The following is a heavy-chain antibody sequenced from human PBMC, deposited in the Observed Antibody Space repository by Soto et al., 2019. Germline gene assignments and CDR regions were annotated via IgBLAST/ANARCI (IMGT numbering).Heavy chain of an antibody. CDR3: ARESLVAPGGYYYYGMDV. Sequence: ASVKVSCKASGYTFTGYYMHWVRQAPGQGLEWMGWINPNSGGTNYAQKFQGWVTMTRDTSISTAYMELSRLRSDDTAVYYCARESLVAPGGYYYYGMDVWGQGNTVTVSS. D-gene: IGHD5-12*01. CDR1: GYTFTGYY. V-gene: IGHV1-2*04. J-gene: IGHJ6*02. CDR2: INPNSGGT.